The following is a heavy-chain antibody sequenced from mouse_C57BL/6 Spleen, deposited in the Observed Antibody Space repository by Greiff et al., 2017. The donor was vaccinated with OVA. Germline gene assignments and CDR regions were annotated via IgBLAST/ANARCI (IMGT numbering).Heavy chain of an antibody. Sequence: VQGVESGAELVRPGASVTLSCKASGYTFTDYYINWVKQRPGQGLEWIARIYPGSGNTSYNEKFKGKATLTAEKSSSTAYMQLSSLTSEDSAVYFCAMEGYGSSFDYWGQGTTLTVSS. D-gene: IGHD1-1*01. CDR1: GYTFTDYY. J-gene: IGHJ2*01. CDR2: IYPGSGNT. V-gene: IGHV1-76*01. CDR3: AMEGYGSSFDY.